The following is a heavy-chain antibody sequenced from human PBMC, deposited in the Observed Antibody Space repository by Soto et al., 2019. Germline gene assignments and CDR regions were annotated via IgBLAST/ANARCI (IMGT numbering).Heavy chain of an antibody. J-gene: IGHJ4*02. CDR1: GFSLTTSGEG. CDR3: AHRKKTVIVATYLDY. D-gene: IGHD1-1*01. CDR2: IYWDDDK. V-gene: IGHV2-5*02. Sequence: QITLRESGPALVKPTQTLTLTCTFSGFSLTTSGEGVGWIRQPPGKAPEWLALIYWDDDKRYSPSLKNRLTISGDTSSSQVVLTMTNMDPVDTATYYCAHRKKTVIVATYLDYWGQGTLVTVSS.